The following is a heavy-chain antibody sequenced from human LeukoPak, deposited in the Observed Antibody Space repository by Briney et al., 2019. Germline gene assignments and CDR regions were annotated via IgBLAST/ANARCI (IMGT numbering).Heavy chain of an antibody. D-gene: IGHD3-22*01. CDR1: GFTFSSYA. CDR2: ISGSGGST. V-gene: IGHV3-23*01. J-gene: IGHJ4*02. CDR3: AKVGYDSSGYQTDY. Sequence: PGGSLRLSCAASGFTFSSYAMSWVRQAPGKGLEWVSAISGSGGSTYYADSVKGRFTISRDNSKNTLYLQMNSLRAEDTAVYYCAKVGYDSSGYQTDYWGQGTLVTVSS.